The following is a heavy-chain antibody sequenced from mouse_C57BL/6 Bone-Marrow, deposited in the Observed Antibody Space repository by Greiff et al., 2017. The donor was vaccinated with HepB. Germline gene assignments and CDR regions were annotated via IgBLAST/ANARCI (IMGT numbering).Heavy chain of an antibody. J-gene: IGHJ3*01. CDR1: GYTFTDHT. CDR3: APDYGYDESLSAY. D-gene: IGHD2-2*01. V-gene: IGHV1-78*01. CDR2: IYPRDGST. Sequence: VKLQESDAELVKPGASVKISCKVSGYTFTDHTIHWMKQRPEQGLEWIGYIYPRDGSTKYNEKFKGKATLTADKSSSTAYMQLNSLTSEDSAVYFCAPDYGYDESLSAYWGQGTLVTVSA.